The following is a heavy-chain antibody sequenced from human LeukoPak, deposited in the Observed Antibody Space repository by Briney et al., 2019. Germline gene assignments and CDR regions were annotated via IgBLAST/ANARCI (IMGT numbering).Heavy chain of an antibody. CDR2: ISSSGSTI. CDR1: GFTFSSYE. D-gene: IGHD3-3*01. V-gene: IGHV3-48*03. Sequence: GGSLRLSCAASGFTFSSYEMNWVRQAPGKGLEWVSHISSSGSTIYYADSVKGRFTISRDNAKNSLYLQMNSLRAEDTAVYYCARDAFCRLPDERIDAFDIWGQGTMVTVSS. J-gene: IGHJ3*02. CDR3: ARDAFCRLPDERIDAFDI.